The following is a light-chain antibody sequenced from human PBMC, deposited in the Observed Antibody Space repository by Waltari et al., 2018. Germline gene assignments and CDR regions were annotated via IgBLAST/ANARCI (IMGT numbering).Light chain of an antibody. V-gene: IGLV2-11*01. CDR2: DVF. Sequence: QSALTQPRSVSGSPGQSVTISCTGTSSNVGTYNYVSWYQQPPGKAPKLMIADVFKRPSGVPDRFSGSKSGYTASLTISGLQAEDEADYYCCSYAGTYRWVFGGGTKVTVL. CDR3: CSYAGTYRWV. J-gene: IGLJ3*02. CDR1: SSNVGTYNY.